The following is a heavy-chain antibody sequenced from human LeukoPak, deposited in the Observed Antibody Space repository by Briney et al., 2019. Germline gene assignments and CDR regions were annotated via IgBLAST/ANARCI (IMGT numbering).Heavy chain of an antibody. J-gene: IGHJ4*02. Sequence: PGGSLRLSCAASGFTFSSYAMHWVRQAPGKGLEWVAVISYDGSNKYYADSVKGRFTISRDNSKNTLYLQMNSLRAEDTAVYYCAREYYYDSSGYYNSTNFDYWGQGTLVTVSS. CDR1: GFTFSSYA. D-gene: IGHD3-22*01. CDR2: ISYDGSNK. CDR3: AREYYYDSSGYYNSTNFDY. V-gene: IGHV3-30*04.